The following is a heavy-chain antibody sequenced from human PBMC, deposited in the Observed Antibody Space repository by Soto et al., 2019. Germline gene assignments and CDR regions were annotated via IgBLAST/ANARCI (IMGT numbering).Heavy chain of an antibody. CDR3: AGLIATAGPTHSPRYEWGMEV. J-gene: IGHJ6*02. D-gene: IGHD6-13*01. CDR1: GGTFSSYA. V-gene: IGHV1-69*12. Sequence: QVQLVQSGAEVKKPGSSVKVSCKASGGTFSSYAISWLRQAPGQGLEWMGGIILIVGTADYARKFQGRATITAAACATAAHMELSSLGPEDTAVYYCAGLIATAGPTHSPRYEWGMEVWCQGTGVTVSS. CDR2: IILIVGTA.